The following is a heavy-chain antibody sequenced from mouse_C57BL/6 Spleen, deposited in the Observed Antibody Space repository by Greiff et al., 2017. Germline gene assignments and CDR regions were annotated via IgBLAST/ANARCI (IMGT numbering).Heavy chain of an antibody. CDR3: ARSLEAMDY. V-gene: IGHV1-82*01. CDR2: IYPGDGDT. CDR1: GYAFSSSW. Sequence: QVQLQQSGPELVKPGASVKISCKASGYAFSSSWMNWVKQRPGKGLEWIGRIYPGDGDTNYNGKFKGKATLTADKSSSTAYMQLSSLTSEDSAVYFCARSLEAMDYWGQGTSVTVSS. J-gene: IGHJ4*01. D-gene: IGHD2-10*02.